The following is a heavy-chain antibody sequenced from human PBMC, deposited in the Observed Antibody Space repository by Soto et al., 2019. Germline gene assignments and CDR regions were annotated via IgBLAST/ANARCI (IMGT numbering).Heavy chain of an antibody. Sequence: GESLKISCKGSGYSFTSYWIGWVRQMPGKGLEWMGIIYPGDSDTRYSQSFQGHVTISADKSISNAYLQWSSLKASDTTMVYCARPRGTRGYDAFDIWGQGTMVTVSS. V-gene: IGHV5-51*01. CDR3: ARPRGTRGYDAFDI. D-gene: IGHD2-15*01. J-gene: IGHJ3*02. CDR2: IYPGDSDT. CDR1: GYSFTSYW.